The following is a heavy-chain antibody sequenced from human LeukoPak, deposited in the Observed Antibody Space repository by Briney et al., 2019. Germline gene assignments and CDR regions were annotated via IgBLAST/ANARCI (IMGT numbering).Heavy chain of an antibody. D-gene: IGHD6-13*01. V-gene: IGHV1-69*06. CDR3: ARVVGLTGYSSSWYSGYYYYMDV. J-gene: IGHJ6*03. CDR2: IIPIFGTT. Sequence: SVKVSCKASGGTFSSYAISWVRQAPGQGLEGMGGIIPIFGTTNYAQKFQDRVTITADKSTSTAYMELSSLRSEDTAVYYCARVVGLTGYSSSWYSGYYYYMDVWGRGTTVTVSS. CDR1: GGTFSSYA.